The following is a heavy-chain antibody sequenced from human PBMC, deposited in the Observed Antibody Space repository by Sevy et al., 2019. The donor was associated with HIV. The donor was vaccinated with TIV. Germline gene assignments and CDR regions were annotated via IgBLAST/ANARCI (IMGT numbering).Heavy chain of an antibody. J-gene: IGHJ6*02. CDR1: GFTFSNAW. D-gene: IGHD2-8*02. Sequence: GESLKISCAASGFTFSNAWMSWVRQAPGKGLEWVGRIKSKTDGGTIDYAAPVKGRFTISRDDSKNTVYLQMNSLKSEDTAVYYCSTDPIIVLLVTDGMDVWGLGTTVTVSS. V-gene: IGHV3-15*01. CDR3: STDPIIVLLVTDGMDV. CDR2: IKSKTDGGTI.